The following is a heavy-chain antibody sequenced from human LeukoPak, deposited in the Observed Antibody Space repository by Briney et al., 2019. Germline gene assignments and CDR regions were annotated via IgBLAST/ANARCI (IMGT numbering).Heavy chain of an antibody. CDR3: ARDLDSYGSY. V-gene: IGHV3-53*01. Sequence: GGSLRLSFAASGFTVSSNYMSWVRQAPGKGLEWVSVIYSDGSTYYADSVKGRFTISRDNSKNTVYLQMNSLRAEDTAVYYCARDLDSYGSYWGQGTTVTVSS. J-gene: IGHJ6*02. CDR1: GFTVSSNY. D-gene: IGHD5-18*01. CDR2: IYSDGST.